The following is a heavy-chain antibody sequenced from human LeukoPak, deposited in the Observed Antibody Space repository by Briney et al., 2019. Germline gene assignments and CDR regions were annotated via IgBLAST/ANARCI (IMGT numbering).Heavy chain of an antibody. J-gene: IGHJ4*02. CDR1: GGSISSGSYY. Sequence: SETLSLTCTVSGGSISSGSYYWSWIRQPAGTGLEWIGRIYTSGSTNYNPSLKSRVTISVDTSKNQFSLKLSSVTAADTAVYYCARDRGYSYGYYFDYWGQGTLVTVSS. D-gene: IGHD5-18*01. CDR3: ARDRGYSYGYYFDY. CDR2: IYTSGST. V-gene: IGHV4-61*02.